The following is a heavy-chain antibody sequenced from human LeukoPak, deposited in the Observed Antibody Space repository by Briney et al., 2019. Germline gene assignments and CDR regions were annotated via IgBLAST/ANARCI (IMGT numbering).Heavy chain of an antibody. CDR2: ITGSSAST. D-gene: IGHD3-22*01. J-gene: IGHJ4*02. V-gene: IGHV3-23*01. Sequence: GGSLRLSCAASGFTFNSYWMHWVRQAPGKGLEWVSSITGSSASTYYADSVKGRFTISRDNSKNTLYLQMNSLKAEDMAVYFCAKLDYYDTHWGQGTLVTVSS. CDR1: GFTFNSYW. CDR3: AKLDYYDTH.